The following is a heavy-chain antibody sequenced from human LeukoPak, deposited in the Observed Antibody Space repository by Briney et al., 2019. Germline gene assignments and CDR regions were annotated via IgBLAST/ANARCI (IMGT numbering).Heavy chain of an antibody. CDR2: IYWDDDK. J-gene: IGHJ4*02. CDR3: AHRQGSGDYWGY. V-gene: IGHV2-5*02. CDR1: GFSLSTIGVG. D-gene: IGHD2-15*01. Sequence: SGPTLVNPTQALTLTCTFSGFSLSTIGVGVGWIRQPAGKALEWLALIYWDDDKRYSPSLKSRLTITKDVSKNQVVLTMTNMDPVDTATYYCAHRQGSGDYWGYWGQGTLVTVSS.